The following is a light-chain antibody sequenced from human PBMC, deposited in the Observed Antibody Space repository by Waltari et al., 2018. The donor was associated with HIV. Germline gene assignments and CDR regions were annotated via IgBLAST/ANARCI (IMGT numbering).Light chain of an antibody. V-gene: IGLV2-14*01. Sequence: QSALTQPASVSGSPGPSITISCTGTSHDVGRYDYVSWYQNHPGKAPKLVSYEVTNRPSGISNRFSGSKSGNTASLTISGLQAEDEADYYCSSYVVNSTPYVFGSGTKVTVL. J-gene: IGLJ1*01. CDR1: SHDVGRYDY. CDR2: EVT. CDR3: SSYVVNSTPYV.